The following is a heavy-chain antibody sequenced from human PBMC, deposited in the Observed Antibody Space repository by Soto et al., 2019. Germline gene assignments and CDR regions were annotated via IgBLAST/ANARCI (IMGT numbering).Heavy chain of an antibody. CDR1: GFTFSDYY. D-gene: IGHD3-3*01. CDR3: ARDRKGIWSGYYTSQNPDVAFDI. Sequence: QVQLVESGGGLVKPGGSLRLSCAASGFTFSDYYMSWIRQAPGKGLEWVSYISSSGSTIYYADSVKGRFTISRDNAKNSLYLQMNSLRAEDTAVYYCARDRKGIWSGYYTSQNPDVAFDIWGQGTMVTVSS. V-gene: IGHV3-11*01. J-gene: IGHJ3*02. CDR2: ISSSGSTI.